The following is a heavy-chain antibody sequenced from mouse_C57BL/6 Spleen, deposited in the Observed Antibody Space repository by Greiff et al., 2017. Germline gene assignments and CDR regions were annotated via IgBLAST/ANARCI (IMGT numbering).Heavy chain of an antibody. CDR1: GFTFSSYA. CDR3: ARDDGNSPYAMDY. Sequence: EVQGVESGGGLVKPGGSLKLSCAASGFTFSSYAMSWVRQTPEKRLEWVATISDGGSYTYYPDNVKGRFTISRDNAKNNLYLQMSHLKSEDTAMYYCARDDGNSPYAMDYWGQGTSVTVSS. D-gene: IGHD2-1*01. J-gene: IGHJ4*01. V-gene: IGHV5-4*01. CDR2: ISDGGSYT.